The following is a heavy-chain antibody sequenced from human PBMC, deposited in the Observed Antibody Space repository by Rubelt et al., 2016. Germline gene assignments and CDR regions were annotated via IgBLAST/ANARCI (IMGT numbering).Heavy chain of an antibody. CDR3: ARDSDAYYDFWSGYYLDY. V-gene: IGHV3-30*04. CDR2: ISYDASIK. Sequence: QVQLVESGGGVVQPGRSLRLSCAASGFTFTSYAMHWVRQAPGKGLEWVAVISYDASIKYYADSVKGRFTCSRDKSKNSLYLQMKSLRAEETAVDYCARDSDAYYDFWSGYYLDYWGQGTLVTVSS. D-gene: IGHD3-3*01. J-gene: IGHJ4*02. CDR1: GFTFTSYA.